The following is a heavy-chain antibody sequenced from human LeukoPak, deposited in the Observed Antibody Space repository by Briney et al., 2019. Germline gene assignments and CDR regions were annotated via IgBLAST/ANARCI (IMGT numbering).Heavy chain of an antibody. V-gene: IGHV3-20*04. CDR2: INWNGGST. CDR1: GFTFDDYG. Sequence: GESLKISCAASGFTFDDYGMSWVRQAPGKGLEWVSGINWNGGSTGYADSVKGRFTISRDNAKNSLYLQMNSLRAEDTALYYCARSGLYYYDSSGLGYWGQGTLVTVSS. D-gene: IGHD3-22*01. J-gene: IGHJ4*02. CDR3: ARSGLYYYDSSGLGY.